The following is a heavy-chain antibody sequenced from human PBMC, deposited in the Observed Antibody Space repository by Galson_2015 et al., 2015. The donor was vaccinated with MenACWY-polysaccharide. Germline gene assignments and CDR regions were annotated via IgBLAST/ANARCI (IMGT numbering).Heavy chain of an antibody. CDR1: GYTFTNYG. V-gene: IGHV1-18*01. J-gene: IGHJ4*02. D-gene: IGHD3-3*01. CDR3: SRVILYYDSSIEYYDVVY. Sequence: SVKVSCKASGYTFTNYGINWVRQAPGQGLEWVGWISAYNGDTNYAQRFQGRVTMTTETSTNTAYLELRGLRSDDTAVYYCSRVILYYDSSIEYYDVVYWGQGALVSVAS. CDR2: ISAYNGDT.